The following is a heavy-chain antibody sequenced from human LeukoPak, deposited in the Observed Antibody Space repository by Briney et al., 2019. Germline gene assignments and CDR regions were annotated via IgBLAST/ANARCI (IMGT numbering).Heavy chain of an antibody. CDR3: ARQTREDF. Sequence: PSETLSLTCAVYGGSFSGYYWSWIRQPPGKGLEWIASIYYSGSTYYNPSLRSRVTISVDTSKNQFSLRLSSVTAADTAVYYCARQTREDFWGQGTLVTVS. CDR1: GGSFSGYY. V-gene: IGHV4-34*01. D-gene: IGHD1-26*01. J-gene: IGHJ4*02. CDR2: IYYSGST.